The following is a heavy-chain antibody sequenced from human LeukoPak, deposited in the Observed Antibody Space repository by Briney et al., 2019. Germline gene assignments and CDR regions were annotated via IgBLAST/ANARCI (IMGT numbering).Heavy chain of an antibody. Sequence: GGSLRLSCAASGFTLSSYGMHWVRQAPGKGLEWVAVISYDGSNKYYADSVKGRFTISRDNSKNTLYLQMNSLRAEDTAVYYCASAIWLISAFDIWGQGTMVTVSS. CDR2: ISYDGSNK. CDR1: GFTLSSYG. D-gene: IGHD2-2*02. J-gene: IGHJ3*02. CDR3: ASAIWLISAFDI. V-gene: IGHV3-30*03.